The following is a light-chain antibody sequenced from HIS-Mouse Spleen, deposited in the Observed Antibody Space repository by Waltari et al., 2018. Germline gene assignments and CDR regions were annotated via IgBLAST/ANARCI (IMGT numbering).Light chain of an antibody. V-gene: IGKV1-9*01. J-gene: IGKJ1*01. Sequence: DIQLTQSPSFLSASVGARVTITFRASQGISSYLALYQQKPGKAPKLLIYAASTLQSGVPSRFSGSGSGTEFTLTISSLQPEDFATYYCQQLNSYPPTFGQGTKVEIK. CDR1: QGISSY. CDR2: AAS. CDR3: QQLNSYPPT.